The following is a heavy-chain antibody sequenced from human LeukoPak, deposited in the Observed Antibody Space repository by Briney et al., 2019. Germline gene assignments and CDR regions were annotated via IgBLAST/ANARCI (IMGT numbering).Heavy chain of an antibody. D-gene: IGHD6-6*01. CDR3: AGSSSHYYYYMDV. J-gene: IGHJ6*03. Sequence: GGSLRLSCAASGFTFSSYTMHWVRQAPGKGLEYVSAISSNGGSTYYANSVKGRFTISRDNSKNTLYLQMNSLRAEDTAVYYCAGSSSHYYYYMDVWGKGTTVTVSS. V-gene: IGHV3-64*01. CDR2: ISSNGGST. CDR1: GFTFSSYT.